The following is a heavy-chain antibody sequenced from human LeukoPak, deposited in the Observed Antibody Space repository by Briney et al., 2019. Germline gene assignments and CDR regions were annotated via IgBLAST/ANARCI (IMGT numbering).Heavy chain of an antibody. V-gene: IGHV4-4*02. J-gene: IGHJ4*02. CDR3: VRGHYYDSSGPTYYFDY. CDR2: IYHSGST. Sequence: SGTLSLTCAVSGGSISSSNWWSWVRQPPGKGLEWIGEIYHSGSTNYNPSLKSRVTISVDKSKNQFSLKLSSVTAADTAVYYCVRGHYYDSSGPTYYFDYWGQGTLVTVSS. CDR1: GGSISSSNW. D-gene: IGHD3-22*01.